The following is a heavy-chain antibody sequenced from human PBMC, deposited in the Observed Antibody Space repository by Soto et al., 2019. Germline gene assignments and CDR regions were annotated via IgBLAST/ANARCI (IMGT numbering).Heavy chain of an antibody. J-gene: IGHJ4*02. D-gene: IGHD3-10*01. CDR2: INHSGST. V-gene: IGHV4-34*01. CDR1: GGSFSGYY. Sequence: PSETLSLTCAVYGGSFSGYYWSWIRQPPGKGLEWIGEINHSGSTNYNPSLKSRVTISVDTSKNQFSLKLSSVTAADTAVYYCAREMVREVIEPIFDYWGQGTLVTVSS. CDR3: AREMVREVIEPIFDY.